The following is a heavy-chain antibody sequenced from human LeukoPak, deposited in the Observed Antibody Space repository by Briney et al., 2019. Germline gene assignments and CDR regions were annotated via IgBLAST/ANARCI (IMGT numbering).Heavy chain of an antibody. V-gene: IGHV4-39*01. CDR1: GGSISSSTYY. J-gene: IGHJ4*02. CDR2: IYNSGST. D-gene: IGHD4-17*01. CDR3: ARDKYGAYFDS. Sequence: PSETLSLTCSVSGGSISSSTYYWGWIRQPPGKGLEWIGNIYNSGSTYYNPSLKSRVTISVDTSKNQFSLKLSSVTAADTAVYYCARDKYGAYFDSWGQGTLVTVSS.